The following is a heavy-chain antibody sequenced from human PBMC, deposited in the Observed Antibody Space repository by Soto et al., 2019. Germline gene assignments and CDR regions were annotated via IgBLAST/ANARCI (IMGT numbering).Heavy chain of an antibody. D-gene: IGHD3-3*01. J-gene: IGHJ4*02. CDR2: ISGSSSDT. Sequence: QAQLVESGGGLVKPGGSLRLSCAASGFTFSDYYMSWIRQAPGKGLESLSYISGSSSDTNYADSVRGRFTISRDNAKNSLYLQMNSLRADDTAVYYCATGPRRLSDWGQGTLVIVSS. CDR3: ATGPRRLSD. V-gene: IGHV3-11*05. CDR1: GFTFSDYY.